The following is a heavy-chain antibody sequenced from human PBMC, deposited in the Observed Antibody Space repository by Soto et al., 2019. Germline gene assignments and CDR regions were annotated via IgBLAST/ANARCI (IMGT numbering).Heavy chain of an antibody. V-gene: IGHV1-18*01. Sequence: ASVKVSCKASGYTFTSYGISWVRQAPGQGLEWMGWISAYNGNTNYAQKLQGRVTMTTDTSTSTAYMELRSLRSDDTAVYYCARDLRYFDWLGGYFDYWGQGTLVTVS. CDR1: GYTFTSYG. J-gene: IGHJ4*02. CDR2: ISAYNGNT. CDR3: ARDLRYFDWLGGYFDY. D-gene: IGHD3-9*01.